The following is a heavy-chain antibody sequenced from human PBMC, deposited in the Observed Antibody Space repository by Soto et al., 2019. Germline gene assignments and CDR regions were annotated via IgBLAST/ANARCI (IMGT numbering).Heavy chain of an antibody. CDR3: ARRSYGAFDF. V-gene: IGHV4-59*08. CDR2: IYYSGST. Sequence: QVQLQESGPGLVKPSETLSLTCTVSDDSISPYYWGWIRQPPGKGLEWIGYIYYSGSTNYNPSLKSRVTISVDTSKNQFSLKLSSVTAADTAVYYCARRSYGAFDFWGQGTIVTVSS. J-gene: IGHJ3*01. D-gene: IGHD1-26*01. CDR1: DDSISPYY.